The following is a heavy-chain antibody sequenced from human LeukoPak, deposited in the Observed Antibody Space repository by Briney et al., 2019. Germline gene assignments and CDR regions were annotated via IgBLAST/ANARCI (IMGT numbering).Heavy chain of an antibody. CDR1: GYTFTIYG. J-gene: IGHJ3*02. CDR2: ISAYSGNT. V-gene: IGHV1-18*01. D-gene: IGHD3-10*01. CDR3: ARGEFPLDAFDI. Sequence: RASVKASCKASGYTFTIYGLNWVRQAPGQGLEWMGWISAYSGNTNYAQNLQDRVTMTTDTSTSTAYMELTNLRSDDTAVYYCARGEFPLDAFDIWGQGTMVTVSS.